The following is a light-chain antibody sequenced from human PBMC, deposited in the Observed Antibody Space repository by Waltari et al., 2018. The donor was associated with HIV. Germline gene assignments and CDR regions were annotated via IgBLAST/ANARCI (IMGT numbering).Light chain of an antibody. V-gene: IGKV3-11*01. CDR1: QSVSSY. J-gene: IGKJ3*01. CDR2: DVS. Sequence: IVLTQSSATLSLSPGARAPLSCRASQSVSSYLAWYQQKPGQAPRLLIYDVSNRATGIPARFSGSGSGTDFTLTISSLEPEDFAVYYCQQRSTWPRTFGPGTKVDIK. CDR3: QQRSTWPRT.